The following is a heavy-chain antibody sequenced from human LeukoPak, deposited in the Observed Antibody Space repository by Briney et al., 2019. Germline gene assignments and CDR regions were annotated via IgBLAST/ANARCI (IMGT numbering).Heavy chain of an antibody. CDR1: GHTFTSYY. J-gene: IGHJ6*03. D-gene: IGHD1-26*01. CDR2: INPNSGGT. Sequence: GASVKVSCKASGHTFTSYYMLWVRQAPGHGLEWMGWINPNSGGTNYAQKFQGRVTMTRDTSISTAYMELSRLRSDDTAVYYCARGMEPYYYMDVWGKGTTVTVSS. V-gene: IGHV1-2*02. CDR3: ARGMEPYYYMDV.